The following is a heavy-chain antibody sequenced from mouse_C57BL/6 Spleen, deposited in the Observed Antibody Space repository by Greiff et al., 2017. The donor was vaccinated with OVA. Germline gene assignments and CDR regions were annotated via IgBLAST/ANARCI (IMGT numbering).Heavy chain of an antibody. J-gene: IGHJ4*01. Sequence: QVQLQQSGAELVKPGASVKISCKASGYAFRSYWMNWVKQRPGKGLEWIGQIYPGDGDTNYNGKFKGKATLTADKSSSTAYMQLSSLTSEDSAVYFCAPHYYGSSHYAMDYWGQGTSVTVSS. CDR2: IYPGDGDT. CDR3: APHYYGSSHYAMDY. CDR1: GYAFRSYW. V-gene: IGHV1-80*01. D-gene: IGHD1-1*01.